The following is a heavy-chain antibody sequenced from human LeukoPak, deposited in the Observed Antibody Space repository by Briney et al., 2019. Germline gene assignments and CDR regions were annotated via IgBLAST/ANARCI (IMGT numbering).Heavy chain of an antibody. CDR2: IYYSGST. V-gene: IGHV4-61*01. CDR3: AYHGSGSYNWFDP. D-gene: IGHD3-10*01. CDR1: GGSVSSGSYY. J-gene: IGHJ5*02. Sequence: PSETLSLTCTVSGGSVSSGSYYWSWIRQPPGKGLEWIGYIYYSGSTNYNPSLKSRVTISVDTSKNQFSLKLSSVTAADTAVYYCAYHGSGSYNWFDPWGQGTLVTVSS.